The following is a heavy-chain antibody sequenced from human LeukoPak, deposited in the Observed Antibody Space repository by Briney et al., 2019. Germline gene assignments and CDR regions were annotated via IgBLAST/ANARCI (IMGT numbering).Heavy chain of an antibody. CDR3: ASQRDPTYYYYGMDV. CDR1: GYSFTSYW. Sequence: GESLQISCKGSGYSFTSYWISWVRQMPGKGLEWMGRIDPSDSYTNYSPSFQGHVTISADKSISTAYLQWSSLKPSDTAMYYCASQRDPTYYYYGMDVWGQGTTVSVSS. J-gene: IGHJ6*02. CDR2: IDPSDSYT. V-gene: IGHV5-10-1*01.